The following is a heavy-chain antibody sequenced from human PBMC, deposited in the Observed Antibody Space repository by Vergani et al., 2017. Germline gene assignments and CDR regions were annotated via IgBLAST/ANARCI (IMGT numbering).Heavy chain of an antibody. J-gene: IGHJ4*02. V-gene: IGHV3-66*01. Sequence: EVQLVESGGGLVQPGGSLRLSCAASGFTVSSNYMSWVRQAPGKGLEWVSVIYSGGSTYYADSVKGRFTISRDNSKNTLYLQINSLRAEDTAVYYCARVGSAALTYDFWSGYAFDYWGQGTLVTVSS. D-gene: IGHD3-3*01. CDR3: ARVGSAALTYDFWSGYAFDY. CDR1: GFTVSSNY. CDR2: IYSGGST.